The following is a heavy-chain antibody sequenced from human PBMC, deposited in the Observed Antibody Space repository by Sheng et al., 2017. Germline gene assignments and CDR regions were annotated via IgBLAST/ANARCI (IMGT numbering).Heavy chain of an antibody. V-gene: IGHV3-23*01. CDR2: ISGSGGSA. D-gene: IGHD4-17*01. CDR1: QFTFGTYA. J-gene: IGHJ3*02. Sequence: EVQVLESGGGLVQPGGSLRLSCVSSQFTFGTYAMSWVRQAPGKGLEWVSAISGSGGSANYADSVKGRFSVSRDNSKNTLYLQMNSLRAEDTAVYYCAKLGKSVSYGDYRFPFHIWGQGTMVAVSS. CDR3: AKLGKSVSYGDYRFPFHI.